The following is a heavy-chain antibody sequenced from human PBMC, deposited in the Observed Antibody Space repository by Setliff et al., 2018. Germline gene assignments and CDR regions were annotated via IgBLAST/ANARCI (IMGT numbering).Heavy chain of an antibody. CDR3: ARGVYCSSTSCSPGLNWFDP. V-gene: IGHV4-34*01. D-gene: IGHD2-2*01. Sequence: SETLPTCAVYGGSFSGYYWSWIRQPPGKGLEWIGEINHSGSTNYNPSLKSRVTISVDTSKNRFSLKLSSVTAADTAVYYCARGVYCSSTSCSPGLNWFDPWGQGTLVTV. J-gene: IGHJ5*02. CDR2: INHSGST. CDR1: GGSFSGYY.